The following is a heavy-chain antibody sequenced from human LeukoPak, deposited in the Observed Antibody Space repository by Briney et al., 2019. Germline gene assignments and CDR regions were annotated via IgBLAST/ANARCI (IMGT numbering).Heavy chain of an antibody. J-gene: IGHJ3*02. CDR3: ASTYSCWYVDAFDI. D-gene: IGHD6-13*01. CDR2: IYYSGST. V-gene: IGHV4-59*01. CDR1: GGSISSYY. Sequence: PSETLSLTCTVSGGSISSYYWSWIRQPPGKGLEWIGYIYYSGSTNYNPSLKSRVTISVDTSKNQFSLKLSSVTAADTAVYYCASTYSCWYVDAFDIWGQGTMVTVSS.